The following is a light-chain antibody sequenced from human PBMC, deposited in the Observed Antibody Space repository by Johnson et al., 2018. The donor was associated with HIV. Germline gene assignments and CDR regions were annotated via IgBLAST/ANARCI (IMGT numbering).Light chain of an antibody. V-gene: IGLV1-51*01. CDR3: GAWDSSLSAHYV. CDR1: SSNIGNNY. Sequence: HSVLTQPPSVSAAPGQKVTISCSGSSSNIGNNYVSWYQQFPGTAPKLLIYDNNKRPSGIPDRFSGSKSGTSATLGITGLQTGDEADYYCGAWDSSLSAHYVFGTGTKVTVL. J-gene: IGLJ1*01. CDR2: DNN.